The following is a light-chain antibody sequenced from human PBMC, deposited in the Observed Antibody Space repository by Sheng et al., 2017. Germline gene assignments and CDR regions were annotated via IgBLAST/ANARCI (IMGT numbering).Light chain of an antibody. Sequence: EIVMTQSPATLSVSPGKRATLSCRASQSVTKNLVWYQLKPGQAPRLLIYDASTRATGIPGRFSGSGSGTEFTLTISSLQSEDFATYFCQQSYTTPYTFGQGTKLDIK. CDR3: QQSYTTPYT. V-gene: IGKV3-15*01. CDR2: DAS. J-gene: IGKJ2*01. CDR1: QSVTKN.